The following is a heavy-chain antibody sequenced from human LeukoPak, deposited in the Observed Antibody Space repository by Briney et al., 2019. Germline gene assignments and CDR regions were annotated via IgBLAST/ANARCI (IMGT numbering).Heavy chain of an antibody. V-gene: IGHV1-18*01. CDR3: ARDHYYDSSGYYPPAQY. CDR1: GYTFTSYG. J-gene: IGHJ4*02. Sequence: ASVKVSCKASGYTFTSYGISWVRQAPGQGLEWMGWISAYNGNTNYAQKIQGRVTMTTDTSTSTAYMELRSLMSDDAAVYYCARDHYYDSSGYYPPAQYWGQGTLVTVSS. CDR2: ISAYNGNT. D-gene: IGHD3-22*01.